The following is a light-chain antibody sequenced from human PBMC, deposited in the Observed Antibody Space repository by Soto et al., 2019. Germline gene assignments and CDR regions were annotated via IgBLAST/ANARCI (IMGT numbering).Light chain of an antibody. CDR2: DVN. Sequence: QSALTQPASVSGSPGQSITISCTGTSSDVGRYNFVSWYQQHPGKAPKFIIYDVNNRPSGVSNRFSGSKSGDTASLTISGPQAEDEADYYCSSYTSSSTYVFGTGTKLTVL. V-gene: IGLV2-14*01. CDR1: SSDVGRYNF. CDR3: SSYTSSSTYV. J-gene: IGLJ1*01.